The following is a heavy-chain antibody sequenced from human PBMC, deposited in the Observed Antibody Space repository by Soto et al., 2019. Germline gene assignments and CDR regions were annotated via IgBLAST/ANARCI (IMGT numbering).Heavy chain of an antibody. CDR2: ISYDGSNT. Sequence: QVQLVESGEGVVQPGRSLRLSCAASGFTFSSYGMHWVRQAPGKGLEWVAIISYDGSNTYYADSVKGRFTISRDNSKNTLYLQMNSLRAEDTSVYYCAKEGGLSGSYYISSSYYFDSWGQGTLVTVPS. CDR1: GFTFSSYG. V-gene: IGHV3-30*18. J-gene: IGHJ4*02. D-gene: IGHD1-26*01. CDR3: AKEGGLSGSYYISSSYYFDS.